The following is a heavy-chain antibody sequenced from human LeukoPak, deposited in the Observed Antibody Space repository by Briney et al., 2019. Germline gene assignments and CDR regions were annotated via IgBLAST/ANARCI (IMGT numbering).Heavy chain of an antibody. J-gene: IGHJ6*03. CDR1: GYTFTSYD. Sequence: ASVKVSCKASGYTFTSYDINWVRHATGQGLEWRGWRNPNSGNTGYAQKFQGRVTMTRNTSISTAYMELSSLRSEDTAVYYCARRPAYSYYYYYMDVWGKGTTVTVSS. V-gene: IGHV1-8*01. CDR3: ARRPAYSYYYYYMDV. D-gene: IGHD1-1*01. CDR2: RNPNSGNT.